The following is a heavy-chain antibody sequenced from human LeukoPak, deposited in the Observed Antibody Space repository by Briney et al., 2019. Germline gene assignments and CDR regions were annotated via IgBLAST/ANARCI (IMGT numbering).Heavy chain of an antibody. V-gene: IGHV4-38-2*02. CDR2: IYHSGST. D-gene: IGHD3-22*01. CDR1: GYSISSGYY. Sequence: SETLSLTCTVSGYSISSGYYWGWIRQPPGKGLEWIGSIYHSGSTYYNPSLKSRVTISVDTSKNQFSLKLSSVTAADTAVYYCARGVPGSPPYYDSSGYYYQPLDYWGQGTLVTVSS. CDR3: ARGVPGSPPYYDSSGYYYQPLDY. J-gene: IGHJ4*02.